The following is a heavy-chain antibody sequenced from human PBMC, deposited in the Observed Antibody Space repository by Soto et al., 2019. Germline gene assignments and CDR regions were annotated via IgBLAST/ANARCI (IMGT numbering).Heavy chain of an antibody. Sequence: EVQLVESGGGLVQPGGSLRLSCAASGFTFSDYSVNWVRQAPGKGLEWVSYIISTGDTMYYADSVKGRFTISRDNAKNSGYLQMNSLRDEDTAVYYCARDRDYAFDYWGQGTLVTVSA. V-gene: IGHV3-48*02. CDR3: ARDRDYAFDY. D-gene: IGHD4-17*01. CDR2: IISTGDTM. J-gene: IGHJ4*02. CDR1: GFTFSDYS.